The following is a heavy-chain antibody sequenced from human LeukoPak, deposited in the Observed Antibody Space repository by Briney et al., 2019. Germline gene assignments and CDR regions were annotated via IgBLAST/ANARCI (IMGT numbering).Heavy chain of an antibody. Sequence: GGSLRLSCAASGFILSAYEMNWVRQAPGQGLEWVSVISPTSTYYAESVKGRFTISRDNSKNTLYLQMNSLRAEDTAVYHCASYYYDSSGYFDYWGQGTLVTVSS. V-gene: IGHV3-48*03. D-gene: IGHD3-22*01. CDR3: ASYYYDSSGYFDY. CDR2: ISPTST. CDR1: GFILSAYE. J-gene: IGHJ4*02.